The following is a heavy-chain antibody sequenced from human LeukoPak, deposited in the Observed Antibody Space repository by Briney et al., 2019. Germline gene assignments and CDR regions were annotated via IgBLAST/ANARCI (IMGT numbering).Heavy chain of an antibody. D-gene: IGHD6-19*01. V-gene: IGHV4-59*01. Sequence: SETLSLTCTVSGGSISSYYWSWIRQPPGKGLEWIGYIYYSGSTNYNPSLKSRVTISVDTSKNQFSLKLSSVTAADTATYYCARETSLAGFASGLGFNYWGQGTLVTVSS. J-gene: IGHJ4*02. CDR3: ARETSLAGFASGLGFNY. CDR2: IYYSGST. CDR1: GGSISSYY.